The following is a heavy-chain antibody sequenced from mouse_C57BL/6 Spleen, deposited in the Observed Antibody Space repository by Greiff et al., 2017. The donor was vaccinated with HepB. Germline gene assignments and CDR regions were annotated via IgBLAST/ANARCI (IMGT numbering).Heavy chain of an antibody. J-gene: IGHJ3*01. Sequence: VQLQQSGPELVKPGASVKIPCKASGYTFTDYNMDWVKQSHGKSLEWIGDINPNNGGTIYNQKFKGKATLTVDKSSSTAYMELRSLTSEDTAVYYCAGPNGSSYGFAYWGQGTLVTVSA. CDR1: GYTFTDYN. CDR2: INPNNGGT. V-gene: IGHV1-18*01. CDR3: AGPNGSSYGFAY. D-gene: IGHD1-1*01.